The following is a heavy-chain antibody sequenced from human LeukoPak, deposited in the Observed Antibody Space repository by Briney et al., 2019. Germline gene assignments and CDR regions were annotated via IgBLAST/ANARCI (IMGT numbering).Heavy chain of an antibody. D-gene: IGHD2-15*01. V-gene: IGHV1-2*02. CDR3: ARDERFCNGDNHYPDLGY. CDR2: INPNTGDT. CDR1: GYTFNGYY. J-gene: IGHJ4*02. Sequence: ASVKVFCKASGYTFNGYYLFWVRQAPGQGLEWMGWINPNTGDTRYGQKFQGRVTLTRDTSITTTYMELSSLRSDDTAVYYCARDERFCNGDNHYPDLGYWGQGTLVTVSS.